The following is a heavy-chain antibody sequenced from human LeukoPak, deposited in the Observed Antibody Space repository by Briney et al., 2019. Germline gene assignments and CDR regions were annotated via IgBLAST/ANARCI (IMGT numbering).Heavy chain of an antibody. V-gene: IGHV3-21*01. D-gene: IGHD3-10*01. Sequence: PGGSLRLSCAASGFTFSSYSMNWVRQAPGKGLEWVSSISSSRSFIYYADSLKGRFTISRDNAKNSLYLQMNSLRAEDTAVYYCARPAYGSGTGFDYWGQGTLVTVSS. CDR2: ISSSRSFI. CDR3: ARPAYGSGTGFDY. J-gene: IGHJ4*02. CDR1: GFTFSSYS.